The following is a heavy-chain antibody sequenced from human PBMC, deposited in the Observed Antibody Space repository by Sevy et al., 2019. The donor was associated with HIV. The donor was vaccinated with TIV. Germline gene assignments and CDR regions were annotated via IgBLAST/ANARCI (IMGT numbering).Heavy chain of an antibody. Sequence: GGSLRLSRAASGFTFSSYAMHWVRQAPGKGLEWVAVISYDGSNKYYADSVKGRFTISRDNSKNTLYLQMNSLRAEDTAVYYCARDGGHQDIVVVVAAANYWFDPWGQGTLVTVSS. CDR3: ARDGGHQDIVVVVAAANYWFDP. CDR2: ISYDGSNK. J-gene: IGHJ5*02. CDR1: GFTFSSYA. V-gene: IGHV3-30-3*01. D-gene: IGHD2-15*01.